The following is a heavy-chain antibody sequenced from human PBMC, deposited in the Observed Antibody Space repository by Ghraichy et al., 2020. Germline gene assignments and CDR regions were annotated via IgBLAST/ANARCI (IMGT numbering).Heavy chain of an antibody. CDR2: IKEDGSEQ. Sequence: LSLTCAASGFTFSTYWMSWVRQAPGKGLEWVANIKEDGSEQYYVDSVKGRFTISRDDAKNSLYLQMNSLRGEDTAVYYCARDTKKGETAAGFAYWGQGTLVTVPS. D-gene: IGHD6-13*01. CDR3: ARDTKKGETAAGFAY. CDR1: GFTFSTYW. V-gene: IGHV3-7*01. J-gene: IGHJ4*02.